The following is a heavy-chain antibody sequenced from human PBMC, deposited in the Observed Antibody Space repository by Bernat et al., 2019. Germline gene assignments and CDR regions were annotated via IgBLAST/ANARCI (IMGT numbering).Heavy chain of an antibody. D-gene: IGHD3-16*01. CDR3: ARLMTTHYYYGMDV. V-gene: IGHV4-59*08. CDR1: GGSISSYY. J-gene: IGHJ6*02. Sequence: QVQLQESGPGLVKPSETLSLTCTVSGGSISSYYWSWIRQPPGKGLEWNGYIYYSGSTNYNPSLKSRVTISVDTSKNQFSLKLSSVTAADTAVYYCARLMTTHYYYGMDVWGQGTTVTVSS. CDR2: IYYSGST.